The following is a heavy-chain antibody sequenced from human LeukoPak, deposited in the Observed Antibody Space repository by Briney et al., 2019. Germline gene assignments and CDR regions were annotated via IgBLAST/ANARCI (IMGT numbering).Heavy chain of an antibody. V-gene: IGHV1-69*13. CDR1: GGTFSSYA. J-gene: IGHJ4*02. CDR2: IIPIFGTA. D-gene: IGHD3-16*02. CDR3: AKAIGGVIVTTLDY. Sequence: SVKVSCKASGGTFSSYAISWVRQAPGQGLEWMGGIIPIFGTANYAQKFQGRVTITADESTSTAYMELSSLRSEDTAVYYCAKAIGGVIVTTLDYWGQGTLVTVSS.